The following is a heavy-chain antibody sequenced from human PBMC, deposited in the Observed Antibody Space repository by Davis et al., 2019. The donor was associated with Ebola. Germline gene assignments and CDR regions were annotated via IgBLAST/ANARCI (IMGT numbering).Heavy chain of an antibody. CDR2: IIPIFGTA. D-gene: IGHD3-22*01. V-gene: IGHV1-69*13. CDR1: GGAFSSYA. Sequence: SVKVSCKASGGAFSSYAISWVRQAPGQGLEWMRGIIPIFGTANYAQKFQGRVTITADESTSTAYMELSSLRSEDTAVYYCARSFYYYDSSGQATYWGQGTLVTVSS. CDR3: ARSFYYYDSSGQATY. J-gene: IGHJ4*02.